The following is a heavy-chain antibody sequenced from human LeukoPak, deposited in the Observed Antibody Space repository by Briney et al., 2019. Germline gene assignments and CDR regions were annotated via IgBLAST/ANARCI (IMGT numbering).Heavy chain of an antibody. J-gene: IGHJ3*02. CDR2: ISSSGGST. CDR1: GFTFSGYG. Sequence: GGSLRLSCTASGFTFSGYGMSWVRQAPGKGLEWVSSISSSGGSTYYADSVKGRFTISRDNSKNTLYLQMNSLSPEDTAVYYCVRATGAVAVRGWSFDIWGHGTMVTVSS. D-gene: IGHD6-19*01. V-gene: IGHV3-23*01. CDR3: VRATGAVAVRGWSFDI.